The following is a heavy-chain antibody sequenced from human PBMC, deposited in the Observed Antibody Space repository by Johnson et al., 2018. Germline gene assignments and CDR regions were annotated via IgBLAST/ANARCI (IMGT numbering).Heavy chain of an antibody. CDR2: ISYDGSNK. V-gene: IGHV3-30*04. D-gene: IGHD3-16*01. Sequence: VQLVQSGGGVVQPGRSLRLFCAASGFTFSSYAMHWVRQAPGKGLEWVAVISYDGSNKYYADSVKGRFTISRDNSKNTLYLQMDSLRAEDRAVYYCGREGETVMDVWGKGTTVTVSS. CDR1: GFTFSSYA. J-gene: IGHJ6*03. CDR3: GREGETVMDV.